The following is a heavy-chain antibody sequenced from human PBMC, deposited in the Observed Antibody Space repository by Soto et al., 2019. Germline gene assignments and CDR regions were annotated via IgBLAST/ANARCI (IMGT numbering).Heavy chain of an antibody. D-gene: IGHD4-17*01. CDR3: TTSYYGDYVRRAYYYMDV. CDR1: GFTFSNAW. V-gene: IGHV3-15*01. Sequence: EVQLVGSGGGLVKPGGSLRLSCAASGFTFSNAWMSWVRQAPGKGLEWVGRIKSKTDGGTTDYAAPVKGRFTISRDDSKNTLYLQMNSLKTEDTAVYYCTTSYYGDYVRRAYYYMDVWGKGTTVTVSS. J-gene: IGHJ6*03. CDR2: IKSKTDGGTT.